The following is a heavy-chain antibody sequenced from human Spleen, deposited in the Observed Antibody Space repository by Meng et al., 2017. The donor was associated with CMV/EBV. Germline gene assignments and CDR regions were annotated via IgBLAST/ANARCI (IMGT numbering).Heavy chain of an antibody. CDR1: GGSFCGYY. CDR2: INHSGSS. CDR3: SSRPLLIAAAGSFDY. Sequence: QVRLEEWGAGLLKPSGALSLTCADYGGSFCGYYWSWIRQPPGEGLDWIGEINHSGSSNYNPSLKSRVTISVDTAKTQFSLKLSSVTAADTAVYYCSSRPLLIAAAGSFDYWGQGTLVTVSS. J-gene: IGHJ4*02. V-gene: IGHV4-34*01. D-gene: IGHD6-13*01.